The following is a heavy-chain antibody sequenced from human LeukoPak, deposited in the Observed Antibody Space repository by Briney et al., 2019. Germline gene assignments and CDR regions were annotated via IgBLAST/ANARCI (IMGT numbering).Heavy chain of an antibody. D-gene: IGHD1-26*01. J-gene: IGHJ4*02. V-gene: IGHV3-7*01. CDR3: ARAPNSGTLGEDY. Sequence: GGSLRLSCAASGFTFSSYWMSWVRQAPGKGLEWVANIKQDGSEKYYVDSVKGRFTISRDNAKNSLYLQMNSLRAEDTAVYYCARAPNSGTLGEDYWGQGTLVTVSS. CDR2: IKQDGSEK. CDR1: GFTFSSYW.